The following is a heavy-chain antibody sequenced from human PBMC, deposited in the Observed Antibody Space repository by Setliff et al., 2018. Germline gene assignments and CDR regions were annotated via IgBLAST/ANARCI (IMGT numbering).Heavy chain of an antibody. CDR2: ISGSGTST. V-gene: IGHV3-23*01. Sequence: PGGSLRLSCAASGFTFSSYAMSWVRQAPGKGLEWVSAISGSGTSTYYADSVKGRFTISRDNSKNTLYLQMNSLRAEDTAVYYCAKGGSTSCYTEADYWGQGTLVTVSS. D-gene: IGHD2-2*02. CDR3: AKGGSTSCYTEADY. CDR1: GFTFSSYA. J-gene: IGHJ4*02.